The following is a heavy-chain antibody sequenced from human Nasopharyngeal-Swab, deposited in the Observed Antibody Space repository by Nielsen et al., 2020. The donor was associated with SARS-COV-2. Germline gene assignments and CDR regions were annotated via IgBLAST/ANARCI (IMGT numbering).Heavy chain of an antibody. CDR3: ARGLPYYYDSSGYYLFDY. D-gene: IGHD3-22*01. CDR2: INPNSGGT. Sequence: ASVKVSCKASGYTFTGYYMHWVRQAPGQGLEWMGWINPNSGGTNYAQKFQGWVTMTRDTSISTAYMKLSRLRSDDTAVYYCARGLPYYYDSSGYYLFDYWGQGTLVTVSS. J-gene: IGHJ4*02. V-gene: IGHV1-2*04. CDR1: GYTFTGYY.